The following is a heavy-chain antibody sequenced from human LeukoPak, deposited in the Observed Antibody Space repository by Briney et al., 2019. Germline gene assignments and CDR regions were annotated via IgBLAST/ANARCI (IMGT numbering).Heavy chain of an antibody. J-gene: IGHJ4*02. CDR3: ARVFGDCSGGSCYSDPNPDY. CDR2: INPNSGGT. D-gene: IGHD2-15*01. CDR1: GYTFTVYY. V-gene: IGHV1-2*02. Sequence: ASVKVSCKASGYTFTVYYMHWVRQAPGQGLEWMGWINPNSGGTNYAQKFQGRVTMTRDTSISTAYMELSRLRSDDTAVYYCARVFGDCSGGSCYSDPNPDYWGQGTLVTVSS.